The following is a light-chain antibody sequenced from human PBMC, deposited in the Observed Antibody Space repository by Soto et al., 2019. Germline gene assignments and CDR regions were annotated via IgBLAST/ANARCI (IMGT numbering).Light chain of an antibody. CDR2: GAS. CDR1: QSVSSSY. J-gene: IGKJ1*01. CDR3: QQYGSSHTT. Sequence: EIVLTQSPGTLSLSPGERATLSCRASQSVSSSYLAWYQQKPGQAPRLLIYGASSRATGIPDRFSGSGSGTDFTLTISRLEPEDFAVYYCQQYGSSHTTFGQGTQVEIK. V-gene: IGKV3-20*01.